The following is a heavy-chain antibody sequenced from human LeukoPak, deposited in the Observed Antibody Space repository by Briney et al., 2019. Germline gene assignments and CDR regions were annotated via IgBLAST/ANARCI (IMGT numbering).Heavy chain of an antibody. CDR2: INSDGSST. D-gene: IGHD5-18*01. J-gene: IGHJ4*02. V-gene: IGHV3-74*01. CDR1: GLTFSSYW. CDR3: ARGAAMEPFDY. Sequence: GGSLRLSCAASGLTFSSYWMHWVHQAPGKGLVWVSRINSDGSSTSYADSVKGRFTISRDNAKNTLYLQMNSLRAEDTAVYYCARGAAMEPFDYWGQGTLVTVSS.